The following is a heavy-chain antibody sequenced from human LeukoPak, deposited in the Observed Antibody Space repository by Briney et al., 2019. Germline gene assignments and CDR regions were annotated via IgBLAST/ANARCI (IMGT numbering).Heavy chain of an antibody. Sequence: GGSLRLSCAVSGFIFNNHAMHWVRQAPGKGLEWVALISYDGENKYYADSVKGRFTISRDISKNTLYLQMNSLRGEDTALYYCLTGLPFDYWGQGTLVTVPS. J-gene: IGHJ4*02. D-gene: IGHD4-11*01. CDR1: GFIFNNHA. CDR2: ISYDGENK. V-gene: IGHV3-30*04. CDR3: LTGLPFDY.